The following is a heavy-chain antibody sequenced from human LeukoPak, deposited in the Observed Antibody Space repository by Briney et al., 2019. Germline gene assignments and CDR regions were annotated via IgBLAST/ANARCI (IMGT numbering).Heavy chain of an antibody. J-gene: IGHJ3*02. CDR3: AKVYSARTYAFDM. D-gene: IGHD6-6*01. Sequence: PGGSLRLSCAASGLTFSAYGMHWVRQTPGKGLEWVAFTPSDGRFEDYADSVKGRFTISRDNSKNTLYLQMNSLRGEDTAVYYCAKVYSARTYAFDMWGQGTVVSVSS. CDR1: GLTFSAYG. V-gene: IGHV3-30*02. CDR2: TPSDGRFE.